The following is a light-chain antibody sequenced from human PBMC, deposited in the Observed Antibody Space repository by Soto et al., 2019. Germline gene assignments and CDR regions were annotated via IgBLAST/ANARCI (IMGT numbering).Light chain of an antibody. CDR1: QSVSSH. CDR2: DAS. J-gene: IGKJ1*01. CDR3: HQYNDWPPT. V-gene: IGKV3-15*01. Sequence: EIVLTQSPGTLSLSPLEIATLSFMASQSVSSHLAWFQQRPGQAPRLLIYDASNRASGIPARFSGSGSGTEFTLTISSLQSEDFAVYYCHQYNDWPPTFGQGTKVDIK.